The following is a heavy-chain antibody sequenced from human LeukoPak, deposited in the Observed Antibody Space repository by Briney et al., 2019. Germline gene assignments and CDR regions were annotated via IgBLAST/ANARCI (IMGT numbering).Heavy chain of an antibody. CDR2: IYYSGST. Sequence: PSETLSLTCTVSGGSISSSSYYWGWIRQPPGKGLEWIGSIYYSGSTYYNPSLKSRVTISVDTSKNQFSLKLSSVTAADTAVYYCASLGYSGYDNPYWGQGTLVTVPS. CDR3: ASLGYSGYDNPY. D-gene: IGHD5-12*01. CDR1: GGSISSSSYY. V-gene: IGHV4-39*01. J-gene: IGHJ4*02.